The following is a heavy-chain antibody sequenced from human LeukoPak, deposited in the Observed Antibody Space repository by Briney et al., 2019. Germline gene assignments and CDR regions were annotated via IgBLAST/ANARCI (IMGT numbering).Heavy chain of an antibody. CDR2: ISGGGGSGGST. J-gene: IGHJ4*02. D-gene: IGHD1-20*01. CDR3: ARDDITGTTEDY. CDR1: RFTFSSYS. Sequence: GGSLRLSCAASRFTFSSYSMNWVRQAPGKGLEWVSAISGGGGSGGSTYYADSVKGRFTISRDNAKNSLYLQMNSLRAEDTAVYYCARDDITGTTEDYWGQGTLVTVSS. V-gene: IGHV3-21*01.